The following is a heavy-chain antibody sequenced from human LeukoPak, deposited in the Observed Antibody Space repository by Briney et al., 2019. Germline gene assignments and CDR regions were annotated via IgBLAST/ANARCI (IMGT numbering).Heavy chain of an antibody. CDR3: ARDLAPGDTAMAHYYYYGMDV. V-gene: IGHV1-2*02. CDR2: INPNSGGT. CDR1: GYTFTGYY. Sequence: GASAKVSCKASGYTFTGYYMRWVRQAPGQGLEWIGWINPNSGGTNYAQKFQGRVTMTRDTSISTAYMELSRLRSDDTAVYYCARDLAPGDTAMAHYYYYGMDVWGQGTTVTVSS. J-gene: IGHJ6*02. D-gene: IGHD5-18*01.